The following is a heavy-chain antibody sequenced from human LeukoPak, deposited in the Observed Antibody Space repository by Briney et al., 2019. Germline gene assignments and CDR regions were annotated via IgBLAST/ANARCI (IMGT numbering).Heavy chain of an antibody. V-gene: IGHV4-38-2*02. CDR2: IYHSGST. Sequence: SETLSLTCTVSGYSISSGYYWGWIRQPPGKGLEWIGSIYHSGSTYYNPSLKSRVTISVDTSKNQFSLKLSSVTAADTAVYYCARSTYQLLSGYFDYWGQGTLVTVSS. CDR3: ARSTYQLLSGYFDY. J-gene: IGHJ4*02. CDR1: GYSISSGYY. D-gene: IGHD2-2*01.